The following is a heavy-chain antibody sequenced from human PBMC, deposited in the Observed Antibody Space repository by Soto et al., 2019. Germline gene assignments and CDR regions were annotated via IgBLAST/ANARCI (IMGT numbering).Heavy chain of an antibody. J-gene: IGHJ6*01. CDR1: GGTFRTSA. Sequence: ASVKVSCKTSGGTFRTSAISWVRQAPGQGLEWMGGIMPVFSTPDYAQKLQGRVTITADESTGTAYIELSSLRSEDTAVYYCARDKDRQQLGGNYYYIMDVWGQGTTVTVSS. CDR3: ARDKDRQQLGGNYYYIMDV. D-gene: IGHD3-3*02. CDR2: IMPVFSTP. V-gene: IGHV1-69*13.